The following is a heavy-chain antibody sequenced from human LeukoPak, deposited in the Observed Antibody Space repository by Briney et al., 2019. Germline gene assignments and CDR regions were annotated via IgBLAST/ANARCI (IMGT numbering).Heavy chain of an antibody. J-gene: IGHJ4*02. Sequence: GGSLRLSCLTSGFTFSDYAMSWVRQAPEKGLDWVSVISGSAHKIRYADSVKGRFTISRDNSENTVYLQMNNLRAEDTALYYCAGRPTGYSSGYVYWGQGALVTVSS. V-gene: IGHV3-23*01. CDR3: AGRPTGYSSGYVY. CDR2: ISGSAHKI. CDR1: GFTFSDYA. D-gene: IGHD5-18*01.